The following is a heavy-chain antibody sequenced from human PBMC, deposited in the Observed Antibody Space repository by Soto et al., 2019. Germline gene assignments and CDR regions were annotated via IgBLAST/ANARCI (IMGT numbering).Heavy chain of an antibody. Sequence: QVQLVQSGAEVKKPGASVKVSCKASGYTFTSYGISWVRQAPGQGLEWMGWISAYNGNTNYAQKLQGRVTMTTDTSTSTAYMELRSLRSDDTAVYHCAREHTELSWGGLVDYWGQGTLVTVSS. J-gene: IGHJ4*02. CDR1: GYTFTSYG. CDR2: ISAYNGNT. D-gene: IGHD1-26*01. CDR3: AREHTELSWGGLVDY. V-gene: IGHV1-18*01.